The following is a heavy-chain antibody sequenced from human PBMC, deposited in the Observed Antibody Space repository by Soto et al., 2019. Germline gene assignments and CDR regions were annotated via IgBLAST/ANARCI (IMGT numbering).Heavy chain of an antibody. CDR2: IYASENT. D-gene: IGHD4-17*01. CDR1: GGSVSSNSYS. Sequence: SETLSLTCTVSGGSVSSNSYSWGWIRQSPGKGLEWIATIYASENTYYNPSLLSRVTISVDTSKNQFSLKLSSVTAADTAVYYCARSMTTVVTLDYWGQGTLVTVSS. V-gene: IGHV4-39*01. CDR3: ARSMTTVVTLDY. J-gene: IGHJ4*02.